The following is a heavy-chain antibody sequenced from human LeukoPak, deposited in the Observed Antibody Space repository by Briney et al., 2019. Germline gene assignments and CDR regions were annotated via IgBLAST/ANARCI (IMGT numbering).Heavy chain of an antibody. D-gene: IGHD2-15*01. Sequence: PGGSLRLSCAASGFTFSSYAMSWVRQAPGKGLEWASAISTSGGSTYYADSVKGRFTISRDNSKNTLYLQMNSLRAEDTAVYYCARQLGYCSDGSCYFDYWGQGTLVTVSS. CDR3: ARQLGYCSDGSCYFDY. J-gene: IGHJ4*02. V-gene: IGHV3-23*01. CDR2: ISTSGGST. CDR1: GFTFSSYA.